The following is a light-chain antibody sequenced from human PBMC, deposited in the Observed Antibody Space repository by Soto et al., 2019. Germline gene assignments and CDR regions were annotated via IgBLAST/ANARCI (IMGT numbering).Light chain of an antibody. CDR1: QTISSW. Sequence: DIQMTQSPSTLSGSVGDRVTITCRASQTISSWLALYQQKPGKAPKLLIYKAYTLKSGVTSRFSGSGSGTEFTLTISSLQPDDFATYYCQPYNSYSEAVGPGTQVEIK. CDR3: QPYNSYSEA. CDR2: KAY. V-gene: IGKV1-5*03. J-gene: IGKJ1*01.